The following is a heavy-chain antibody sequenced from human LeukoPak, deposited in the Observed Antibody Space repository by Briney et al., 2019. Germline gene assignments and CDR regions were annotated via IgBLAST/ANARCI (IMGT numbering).Heavy chain of an antibody. V-gene: IGHV3-30*18. CDR2: ISYDGSNK. CDR3: AKDHGGIAI. Sequence: PGRSLRLSCAASGVTFSSYGMHWVRQAPGQGMEWVAVISYDGSNKYYADSVKGRFTISRDNSKNTLYLQMNSLRAEDTAVYYCAKDHGGIAIWGQGTMVTVSS. J-gene: IGHJ3*02. CDR1: GVTFSSYG. D-gene: IGHD6-13*01.